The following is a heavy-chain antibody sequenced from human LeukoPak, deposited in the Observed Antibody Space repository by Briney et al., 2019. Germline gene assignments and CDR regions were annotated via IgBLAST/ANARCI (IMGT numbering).Heavy chain of an antibody. CDR3: AKGAKVGTTAMDY. CDR2: ISGTGGNT. Sequence: GGSLRLSCAASGFTFSSYAMSWVRQAPGKGLEWVSGISGTGGNTYYADSVKGRFTISRDNSKNTLYLQMNSLRAEDTAVYYCAKGAKVGTTAMDYWGQGTLVTVSS. D-gene: IGHD1/OR15-1a*01. J-gene: IGHJ4*02. CDR1: GFTFSSYA. V-gene: IGHV3-23*01.